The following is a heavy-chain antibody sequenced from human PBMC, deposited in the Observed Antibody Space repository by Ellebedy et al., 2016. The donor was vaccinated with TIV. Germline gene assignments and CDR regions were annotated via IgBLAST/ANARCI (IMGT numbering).Heavy chain of an antibody. CDR2: INHSGST. J-gene: IGHJ5*02. V-gene: IGHV4-34*01. CDR3: ARQYCSRTSCYSGFDP. CDR1: GGSFSGYY. D-gene: IGHD2-2*01. Sequence: MPSETLSLTCAVYGGSFSGYYWSWIRQPPGKGLEWIGEINHSGSTNYNPSLKSRVTISVDTSKNQFSLKLSSVTAADTAVYYCARQYCSRTSCYSGFDPWGQGTLVTVSS.